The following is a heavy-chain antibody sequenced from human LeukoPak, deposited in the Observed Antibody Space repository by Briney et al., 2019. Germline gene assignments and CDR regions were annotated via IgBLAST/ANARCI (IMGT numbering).Heavy chain of an antibody. J-gene: IGHJ3*02. CDR1: GYTFTSYY. D-gene: IGHD4-23*01. CDR3: ARTDATVVTPCDAFDI. Sequence: ASVKVSCKASGYTFTSYYMQWVRQAPGQGLEWRGIINPSGGSTSYAQKFQGRVTMTRDMSTSTVYRELSSLRAEDTAVYYCARTDATVVTPCDAFDIWGQGTMVTVSS. CDR2: INPSGGST. V-gene: IGHV1-46*01.